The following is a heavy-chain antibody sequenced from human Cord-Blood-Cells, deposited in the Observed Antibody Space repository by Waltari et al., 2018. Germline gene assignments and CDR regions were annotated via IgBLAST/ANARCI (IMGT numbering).Heavy chain of an antibody. CDR1: XXXFXXXX. J-gene: IGHJ4*02. Sequence: QVQLQQWGAGLLKPSETXXXXXXXXXXXFXXXXXSWIRQPPGKGLAWIGEINHSGSTNYNPSLKSRVTISVDTSKNQFSLKLSSVTAADTAVYYCARGSPYSSYWGQGTLVTVSS. D-gene: IGHD6-13*01. V-gene: IGHV4-34*01. CDR3: ARGSPYSSY. CDR2: INHSGST.